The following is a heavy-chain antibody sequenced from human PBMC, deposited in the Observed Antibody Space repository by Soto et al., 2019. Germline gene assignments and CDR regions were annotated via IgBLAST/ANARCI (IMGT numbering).Heavy chain of an antibody. CDR1: GGTFSSYA. D-gene: IGHD3-22*01. J-gene: IGHJ4*02. CDR3: ARAPTDYYDSSGYPHYLFDY. V-gene: IGHV1-69*13. CDR2: IIPIFGTA. Sequence: ASVKVSCKASGGTFSSYAISWVRQAPGQGLEWMGGIIPIFGTANYAQKFQGRVTITADESTSTAYMELSSLRSEDTAVYYCARAPTDYYDSSGYPHYLFDYWGQGTLVTVSS.